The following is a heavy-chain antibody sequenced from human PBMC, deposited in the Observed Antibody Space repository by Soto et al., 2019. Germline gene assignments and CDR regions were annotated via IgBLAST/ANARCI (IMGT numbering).Heavy chain of an antibody. J-gene: IGHJ4*02. CDR1: GFTFNNYW. CDR3: ARYRTALMASWDN. V-gene: IGHV3-74*01. Sequence: GGSLRLSCAASGFTFNNYWMHWVRQAPGKGLVWVSRIKTDGSSPNYADSVEGRFTISSDNAKNTLYLQMNSLRVEDTAVYYCARYRTALMASWDNGRQGTLVKVSS. CDR2: IKTDGSSP. D-gene: IGHD2-21*02.